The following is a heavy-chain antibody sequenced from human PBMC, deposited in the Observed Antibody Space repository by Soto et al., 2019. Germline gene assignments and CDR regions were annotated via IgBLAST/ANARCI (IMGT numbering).Heavy chain of an antibody. D-gene: IGHD5-18*01. CDR3: VKDKGAAMGFQY. CDR2: INPVGGST. CDR1: LYTFTDSY. Sequence: QVQLVQSGAEVKEPGASVRLSCKASLYTFTDSYIHWVRQAPGQGLEWMGIINPVGGSTTYIQKFQGRVTLTRDMSTTTVHMVLSALRSDDTATSSCVKDKGAAMGFQYWGQGTPVNVFS. V-gene: IGHV1-46*01. J-gene: IGHJ4*02.